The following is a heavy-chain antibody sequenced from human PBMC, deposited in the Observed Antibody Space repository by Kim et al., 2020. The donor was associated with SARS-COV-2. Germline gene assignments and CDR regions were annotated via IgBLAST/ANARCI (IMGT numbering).Heavy chain of an antibody. CDR3: ARGGPGYPGSYFKGQLPWFDP. CDR1: GGSFSGYY. J-gene: IGHJ5*02. CDR2: INHSGST. Sequence: SQTLSLTCAVYGGSFSGYYWSWIRQPPGKGLEWIGEINHSGSTNYNPSLKSRVTISVDTSKNQFSLKLRSVTAADTAVYYCARGGPGYPGSYFKGQLPWFDPWGQGTLVTVSS. D-gene: IGHD3-10*01. V-gene: IGHV4-34*01.